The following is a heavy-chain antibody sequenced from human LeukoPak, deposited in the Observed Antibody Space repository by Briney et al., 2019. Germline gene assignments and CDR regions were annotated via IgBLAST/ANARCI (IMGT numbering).Heavy chain of an antibody. Sequence: SETLSLTCTVSGGSVSSYFWSWIRQPPGKGLEWIGYIYYSGSTNYNPSLKSRVTISVDTSKNQFSLKLSSVTAADTAVYYCASSGSYYMKDYFDYWGQGTLVTVSS. CDR3: ASSGSYYMKDYFDY. CDR1: GGSVSSYF. CDR2: IYYSGST. J-gene: IGHJ4*02. V-gene: IGHV4-59*02. D-gene: IGHD3-10*01.